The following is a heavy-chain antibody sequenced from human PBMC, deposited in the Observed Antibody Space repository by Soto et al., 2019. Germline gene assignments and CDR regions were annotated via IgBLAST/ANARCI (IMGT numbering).Heavy chain of an antibody. CDR2: MSPNSGNT. Sequence: GASVKVSCKASGYTFTSYDINWVRQATGQGLEWMGWMSPNSGNTGYAQKFQGRVTMTRNTSISTAYMELSSLRSEDTAVYYCARGPRLPHCISTSCSYYYYGMDVWGQGTTVTVSS. D-gene: IGHD2-2*01. CDR3: ARGPRLPHCISTSCSYYYYGMDV. J-gene: IGHJ6*02. V-gene: IGHV1-8*01. CDR1: GYTFTSYD.